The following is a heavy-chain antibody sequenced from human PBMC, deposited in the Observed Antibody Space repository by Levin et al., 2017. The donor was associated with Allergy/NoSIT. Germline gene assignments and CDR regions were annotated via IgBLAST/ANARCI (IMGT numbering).Heavy chain of an antibody. J-gene: IGHJ3*02. D-gene: IGHD1-26*01. Sequence: GGSLRLSCAASGFTFSSYTMTWVRQAPGKGLEWVSTMRYSGDTTYYADSVKGRFTISRDSSKDTLFLQMNSLRAEATAVYYCAKGLSSGSPYRAFDMWGQGTLVTVSS. CDR3: AKGLSSGSPYRAFDM. CDR1: GFTFSSYT. V-gene: IGHV3-23*01. CDR2: MRYSGDTT.